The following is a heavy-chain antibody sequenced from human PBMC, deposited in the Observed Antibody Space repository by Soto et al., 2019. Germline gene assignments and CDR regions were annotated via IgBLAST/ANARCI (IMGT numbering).Heavy chain of an antibody. J-gene: IGHJ3*02. Sequence: SETLSLTCTVSGGSISSYYWSWIRQPPGKGLEWIGYIYYSGSTNYNPSLKSRVTISVDTSKNQFSLKLSSVTAADTAVYYCARVTTVYAFDIWGQGTMVTVS. V-gene: IGHV4-59*01. D-gene: IGHD4-4*01. CDR2: IYYSGST. CDR3: ARVTTVYAFDI. CDR1: GGSISSYY.